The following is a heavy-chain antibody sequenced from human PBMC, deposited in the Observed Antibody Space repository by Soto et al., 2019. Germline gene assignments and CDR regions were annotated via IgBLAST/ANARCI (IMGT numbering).Heavy chain of an antibody. D-gene: IGHD6-19*01. V-gene: IGHV3-23*01. J-gene: IGHJ3*02. CDR3: AKTANGWFSAFDI. CDR2: ISGSGGTT. Sequence: EVQLLESGGGLVQPGGSLRLSCAASGFPFSSYAMSWVPQAPGKGLEWVSAISGSGGTTYYADSVKGRFTFSRDNSKNTLYLQVNSLRAEDTAVYYCAKTANGWFSAFDIWGQGTMVTVCS. CDR1: GFPFSSYA.